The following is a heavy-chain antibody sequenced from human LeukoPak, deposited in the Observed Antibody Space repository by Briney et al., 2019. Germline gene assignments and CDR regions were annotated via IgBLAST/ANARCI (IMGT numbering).Heavy chain of an antibody. J-gene: IGHJ3*02. Sequence: ASVKVSCTASGYTFSGYYMHWVRQAPGQGLEWMGWIYPNSGDTKYAQKFQGRVTVTRDTSISTAFMEVSRLTSDDTAVYYCARSGSDAFDIWGQGTMVTVSS. V-gene: IGHV1-2*02. D-gene: IGHD1-26*01. CDR2: IYPNSGDT. CDR1: GYTFSGYY. CDR3: ARSGSDAFDI.